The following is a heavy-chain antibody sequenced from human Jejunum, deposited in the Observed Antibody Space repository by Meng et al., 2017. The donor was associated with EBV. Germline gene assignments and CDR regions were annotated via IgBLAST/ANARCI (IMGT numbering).Heavy chain of an antibody. D-gene: IGHD3-3*01. Sequence: LPLPEPGPGLWKPSRTLSLTCTVSGGSIRNSIYYWGWIRQPPGKVLEWIGSSYFSGNTYYNPSLKSRVSVSVDTSKNQFSLKLTSVTAADTAVYYCAKTLGDFWSGGLDCWGQGTLVTVSS. J-gene: IGHJ4*02. CDR1: GGSIRNSIYY. CDR2: SYFSGNT. CDR3: AKTLGDFWSGGLDC. V-gene: IGHV4-39*01.